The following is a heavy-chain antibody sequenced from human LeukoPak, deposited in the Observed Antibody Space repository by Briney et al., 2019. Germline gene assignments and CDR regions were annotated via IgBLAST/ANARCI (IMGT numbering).Heavy chain of an antibody. CDR2: TSKDGSDT. V-gene: IGHV3-74*01. D-gene: IGHD5-12*01. CDR1: GFTFSDSW. CDR3: ARGGYSGSYYRFS. Sequence: GGSLRPSCAASGFTFSDSWMHWGRHVPGKGPEWLSRTSKDGSDTVYAASAKGRVTASRDNAKNTVYLELTNLRPDDTAVYYCARGGYSGSYYRFSWGRGTLVTVAS. J-gene: IGHJ4*02.